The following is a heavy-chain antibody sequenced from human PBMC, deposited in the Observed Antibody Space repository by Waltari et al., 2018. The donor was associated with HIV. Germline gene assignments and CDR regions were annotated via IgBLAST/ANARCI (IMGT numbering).Heavy chain of an antibody. CDR1: GFTFSSYG. Sequence: VESGGGVVQPGRSLRLSCAASGFTFSSYGMHWVRQAPGKGLEWVAVISYDGSNKYYADSVKGRFTISRDNSKNTLYLQMNSLRAEDTAVYYCAKEPFYDFWSGYPYYWGQGTLVTVSS. CDR3: AKEPFYDFWSGYPYY. V-gene: IGHV3-30*18. CDR2: ISYDGSNK. D-gene: IGHD3-3*01. J-gene: IGHJ4*02.